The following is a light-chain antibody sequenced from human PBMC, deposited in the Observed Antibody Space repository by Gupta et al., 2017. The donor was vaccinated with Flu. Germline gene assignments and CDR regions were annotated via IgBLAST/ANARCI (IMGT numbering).Light chain of an antibody. CDR1: QSIRNW. CDR3: QQDDAYLGT. V-gene: IGKV1-5*03. CDR2: KAS. J-gene: IGKJ2*01. Sequence: PSTLSASVGDRVTLTCRASQSIRNWLAWYQQKPGKAPNLLIYKASSLESGVPSRFSGSGSGTDFTLTISILHPEDSATYYCQQDDAYLGTFGQGTKLEIK.